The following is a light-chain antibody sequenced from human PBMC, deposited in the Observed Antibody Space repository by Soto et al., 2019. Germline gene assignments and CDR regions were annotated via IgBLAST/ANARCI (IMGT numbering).Light chain of an antibody. CDR3: QQYYTTPRT. CDR2: WAS. V-gene: IGKV4-1*01. CDR1: QSLLYTSNNKNY. Sequence: DFVVTQSPKSLAVTLGGRATTNCKSSQSLLYTSNNKNYLAWYQQKPGQPPKLIIYWASTRESGVPDRFTGSGSGTDFTLTISNLQAEDAAVYYCQQYYTTPRTLGQGTKVDIK. J-gene: IGKJ1*01.